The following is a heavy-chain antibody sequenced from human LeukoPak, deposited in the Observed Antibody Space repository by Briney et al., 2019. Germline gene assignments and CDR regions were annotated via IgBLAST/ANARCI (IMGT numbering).Heavy chain of an antibody. V-gene: IGHV3-20*04. CDR3: ARDGNTSIFGDYDY. J-gene: IGHJ4*02. D-gene: IGHD5-18*01. CDR1: GLTVDDYG. Sequence: GGSLRLSWAASGLTVDDYGMSWVRHAPGRGREWVSGIIWNGGSTCYAASVKGRFTISGDNAKNSLYLQLNSLRAEDTALYYCARDGNTSIFGDYDYWGQGTLVTVSS. CDR2: IIWNGGST.